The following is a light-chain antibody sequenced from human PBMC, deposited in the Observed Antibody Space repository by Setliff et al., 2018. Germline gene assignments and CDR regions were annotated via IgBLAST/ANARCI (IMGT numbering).Light chain of an antibody. CDR3: AAWDDSLNGPV. CDR2: GNN. CDR1: GSNIGSNT. V-gene: IGLV1-44*01. J-gene: IGLJ3*02. Sequence: QSVLTQPPSASGSPGQKVTISCSGSGSNIGSNTVSWYQQLPKTAPKLLIYGNNQRASGVPDRFSGSRSGTSASLAISGLRSEDEAYYYCAAWDDSLNGPVFGGGTKVTVL.